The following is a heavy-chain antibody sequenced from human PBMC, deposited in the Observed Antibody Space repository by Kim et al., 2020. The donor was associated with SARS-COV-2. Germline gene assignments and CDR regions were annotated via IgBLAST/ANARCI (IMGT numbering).Heavy chain of an antibody. J-gene: IGHJ6*02. D-gene: IGHD5-18*01. Sequence: SETLSLTCTVSGGSISSGGYYWSWIRQHPGKGLEWIGYIYYSGSTYYNSSLKSRVTISVDTPKNQFSLKLSSVTAADTAVYHCARDHRWIQLWSHGMVVWSQGTTVTVSS. V-gene: IGHV4-31*03. CDR2: IYYSGST. CDR1: GGSISSGGYY. CDR3: ARDHRWIQLWSHGMVV.